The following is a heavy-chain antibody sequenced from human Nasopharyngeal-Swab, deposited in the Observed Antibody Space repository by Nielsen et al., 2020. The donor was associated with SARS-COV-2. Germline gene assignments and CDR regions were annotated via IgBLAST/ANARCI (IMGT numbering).Heavy chain of an antibody. CDR3: ARGSTMVRGVIIRGYYFDY. J-gene: IGHJ4*02. CDR2: ISAYNGNT. D-gene: IGHD3-10*01. Sequence: ASVKVSCKASGYTFTSYGISWVRQAPGQGLEWMGWISAYNGNTNYAQKLQGRVTMTTDTSTSTAYMELRSLRSDDTAVYYCARGSTMVRGVIIRGYYFDYWGQGTLVTVSS. CDR1: GYTFTSYG. V-gene: IGHV1-18*01.